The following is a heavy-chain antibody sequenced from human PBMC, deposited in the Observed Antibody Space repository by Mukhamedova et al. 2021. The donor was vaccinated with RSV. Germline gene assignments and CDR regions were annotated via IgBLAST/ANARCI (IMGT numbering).Heavy chain of an antibody. J-gene: IGHJ4*02. D-gene: IGHD2-21*02. V-gene: IGHV3-23*01. CDR3: AKGMVVTANPPFDY. Sequence: AEYMVGRFTISRDNSKNTLYLQMNSLRAEDTAVYYCAKGMVVTANPPFDYWGQGTLVTVSS.